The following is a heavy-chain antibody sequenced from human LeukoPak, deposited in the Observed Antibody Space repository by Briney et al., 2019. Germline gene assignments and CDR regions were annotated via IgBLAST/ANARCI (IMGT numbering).Heavy chain of an antibody. Sequence: SETLSLTCTVSGGSISSYYWSWIRQPPGKGLQWIGYIYYSGGTNYNPSLKSRVTISVDTSKNQFSLKLSSVTAADTAVYYCARVSSSWYQDWYFDLWGRGTLVTVSS. D-gene: IGHD6-13*01. CDR1: GGSISSYY. CDR3: ARVSSSWYQDWYFDL. CDR2: IYYSGGT. J-gene: IGHJ2*01. V-gene: IGHV4-59*01.